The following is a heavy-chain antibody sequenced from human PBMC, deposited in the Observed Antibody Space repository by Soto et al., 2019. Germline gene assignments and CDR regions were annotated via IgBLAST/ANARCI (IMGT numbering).Heavy chain of an antibody. CDR2: IYYSGST. Sequence: PSETLSLTCTVSCGSISSYYWSWIRQPPGKGLEWIGYIYYSGSTNYNPSLKSRVTISVDTSKNQFSLKLSSVTAADTAVYYCARDLRAYCGGDCYSLGYWGQGTLVTVSS. CDR3: ARDLRAYCGGDCYSLGY. D-gene: IGHD2-21*02. J-gene: IGHJ4*02. CDR1: CGSISSYY. V-gene: IGHV4-59*01.